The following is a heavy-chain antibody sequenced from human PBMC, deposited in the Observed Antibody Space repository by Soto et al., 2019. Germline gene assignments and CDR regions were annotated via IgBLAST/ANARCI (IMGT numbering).Heavy chain of an antibody. V-gene: IGHV4-59*12. J-gene: IGHJ6*02. CDR3: ASLAAAGTYYYYYGMDV. D-gene: IGHD6-13*01. CDR1: GGSISSYF. Sequence: PSETLSLTCTVSGGSISSYFWSWIRQPPGKGLEWIGEIYKSGSTDYNPSLKSRFTISADTSKNQFSLKLSSVTAADTAVYYCASLAAAGTYYYYYGMDVWGQGTTVTVSS. CDR2: IYKSGST.